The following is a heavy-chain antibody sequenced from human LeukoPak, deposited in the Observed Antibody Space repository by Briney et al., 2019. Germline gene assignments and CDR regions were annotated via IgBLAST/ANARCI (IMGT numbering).Heavy chain of an antibody. J-gene: IGHJ1*01. D-gene: IGHD6-13*01. CDR3: ASGISSSWYRAEYFQH. CDR2: IYTSGST. V-gene: IGHV4-61*02. CDR1: GSSISSGSYY. Sequence: SETLSLTCTVSGSSISSGSYYWSWIRQPAGKGLEWIGRIYTSGSTKYNPSLKSRVTMSVDTSKNQFSLKLSSVTAADTAVYYCASGISSSWYRAEYFQHWGQATLVTVSS.